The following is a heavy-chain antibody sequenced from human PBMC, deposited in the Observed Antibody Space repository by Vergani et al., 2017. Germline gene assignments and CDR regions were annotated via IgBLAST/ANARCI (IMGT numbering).Heavy chain of an antibody. CDR2: VEDSGYF. CDR3: ARSIVSRNPPDYFDN. V-gene: IGHV4-59*13. CDR1: GGSLSGYY. Sequence: QVQLQESGPGLVRPSETLSLTCTVPGGSLSGYYWNWIRQTPGEGLEWIGYVEDSGYFNYNPSLKTRVSMSSDTSNNQFPLMLSSVTVADTAVYYCARSIVSRNPPDYFDNWGQGTLVTVSS. D-gene: IGHD1-14*01. J-gene: IGHJ4*02.